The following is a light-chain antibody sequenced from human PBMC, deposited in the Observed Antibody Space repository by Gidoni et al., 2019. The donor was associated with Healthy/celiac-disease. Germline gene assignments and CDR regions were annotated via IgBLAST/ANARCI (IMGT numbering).Light chain of an antibody. V-gene: IGKV1-33*01. J-gene: IGKJ5*01. CDR1: QDISNY. Sequence: DIHMTPSPYSLSASVGDRVTITCQASQDISNYLNWYQQKPGKAPKLLIYDASNLETGVPSRFSGSGCGIDFTLTISSLQPEDIATYYCQQYDNHPPVTFXXXTRLEIK. CDR2: DAS. CDR3: QQYDNHPPVT.